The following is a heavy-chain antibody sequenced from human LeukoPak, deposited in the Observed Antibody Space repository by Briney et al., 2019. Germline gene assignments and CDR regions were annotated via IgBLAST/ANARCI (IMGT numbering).Heavy chain of an antibody. V-gene: IGHV1-69*06. CDR2: IIPIFGTA. J-gene: IGHJ5*02. CDR3: ARLPYWSYYDSSGYYPP. D-gene: IGHD3-22*01. Sequence: SVKVSCKASVGTFSIYAISWVRQAPGQGLEWMGRIIPIFGTANYAQKFQGRVTITADKSTSTAYMELSSLRSEDTAVYYCARLPYWSYYDSSGYYPPWGQGTLVTVSS. CDR1: VGTFSIYA.